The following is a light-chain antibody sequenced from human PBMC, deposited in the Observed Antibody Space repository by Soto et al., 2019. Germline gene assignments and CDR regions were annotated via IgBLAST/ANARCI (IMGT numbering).Light chain of an antibody. Sequence: PGEIATLSCRASQSVSSSFLVWYQQKPGQAPRLLISGASTGATGIPARFSGSGSGTEFTLTISSLQSEDCAIYYCQQYHTWPITFGGGTKVDIK. CDR1: QSVSSS. J-gene: IGKJ4*01. V-gene: IGKV3-15*01. CDR3: QQYHTWPIT. CDR2: GAS.